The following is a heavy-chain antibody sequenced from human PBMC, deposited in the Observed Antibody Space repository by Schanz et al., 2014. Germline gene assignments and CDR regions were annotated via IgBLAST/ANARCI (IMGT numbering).Heavy chain of an antibody. Sequence: QVQLAQSGAEVKKPGSSVKVSCTASGGTFSSSTISWIRQAPGQGLEWMGRIIPVLAIADYAQKFQGRVTFTADKSTSTAYMELSSLKSEDTAVYYCARGPLGTSPWGQGTLVTVSS. D-gene: IGHD5-12*01. CDR2: IIPVLAIA. V-gene: IGHV1-69*02. CDR1: GGTFSSST. CDR3: ARGPLGTSP. J-gene: IGHJ5*02.